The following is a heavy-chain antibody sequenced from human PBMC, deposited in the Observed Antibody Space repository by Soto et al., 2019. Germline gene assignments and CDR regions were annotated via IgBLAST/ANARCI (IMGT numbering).Heavy chain of an antibody. CDR3: ARVTMVRGVVLSTPLSMDV. CDR1: GGSISSGGYY. V-gene: IGHV4-31*03. J-gene: IGHJ6*02. Sequence: QVQLQESGPGLVKPSQTLSLTCTVSGGSISSGGYYWSWIRQHPGKGLEWIGYIYYSGSTYYNPSLKSRVTLSVDTSKNQFSLKLSSVTAADTAVYYCARVTMVRGVVLSTPLSMDVWGQGTTVTVSS. CDR2: IYYSGST. D-gene: IGHD3-10*01.